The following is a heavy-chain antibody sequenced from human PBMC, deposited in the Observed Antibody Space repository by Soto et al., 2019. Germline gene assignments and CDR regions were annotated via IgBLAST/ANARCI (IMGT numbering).Heavy chain of an antibody. J-gene: IGHJ6*02. CDR1: GFTFSSYA. D-gene: IGHD3-10*01. CDR3: AKHYYGSGSYSLYYYYYYGMDV. CDR2: ISGSGGST. Sequence: GGSLRLSCAASGFTFSSYAMSWVRQAPGKGLEWVSAISGSGGSTYYADSVKGRFTISRDNSKNPLYLQMNSLRAEDTAVYYCAKHYYGSGSYSLYYYYYYGMDVWGQGTTVTVSS. V-gene: IGHV3-23*01.